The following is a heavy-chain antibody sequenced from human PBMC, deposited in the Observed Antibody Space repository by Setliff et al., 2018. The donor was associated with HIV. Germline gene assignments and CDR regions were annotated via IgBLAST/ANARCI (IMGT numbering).Heavy chain of an antibody. Sequence: ASVKVSCQASGYTFTNYAMHWVRQAPGQRLEGMGWINANSGSTNYAQKFQGRVTMTRDTSISTVYMELSRLRSDDTAVYYCASKLYCTNGVCLDAYDIWGQGQWSPSPQ. CDR2: INANSGST. CDR1: GYTFTNYA. CDR3: ASKLYCTNGVCLDAYDI. J-gene: IGHJ3*02. D-gene: IGHD2-8*01. V-gene: IGHV1-2*02.